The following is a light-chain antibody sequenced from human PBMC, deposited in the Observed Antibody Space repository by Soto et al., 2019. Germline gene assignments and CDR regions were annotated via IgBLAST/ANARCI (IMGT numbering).Light chain of an antibody. CDR1: QSVSSN. V-gene: IGKV3-15*01. CDR2: GAS. Sequence: EIVMTQSPATLSVSPGERATLSCRASQSVSSNLAWYQQKPGQAPRLLIYGASTRATGIPARFSGSGSGTAFTLTISSLQSEDCAVYYCQQYNNWPCTFGQGTKVEIK. CDR3: QQYNNWPCT. J-gene: IGKJ1*01.